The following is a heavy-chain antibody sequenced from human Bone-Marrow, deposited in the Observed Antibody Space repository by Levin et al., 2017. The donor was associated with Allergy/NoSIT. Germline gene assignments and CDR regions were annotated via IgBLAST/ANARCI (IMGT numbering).Heavy chain of an antibody. J-gene: IGHJ4*02. V-gene: IGHV3-11*01. D-gene: IGHD4-23*01. CDR3: ARTLMTTLVTPYLQY. CDR1: DFIFSDYY. Sequence: SGESLKISCAASDFIFSDYYMSWLRQAPGKGLEWVSYISSNGNNIYYADSVKGRFTISRDNAKNSLFLQMNSLRAEDTAVYYCARTLMTTLVTPYLQYWGPGTLVTVSS. CDR2: ISSNGNNI.